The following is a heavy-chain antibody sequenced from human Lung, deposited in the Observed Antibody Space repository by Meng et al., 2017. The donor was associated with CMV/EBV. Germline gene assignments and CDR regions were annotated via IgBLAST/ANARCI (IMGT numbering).Heavy chain of an antibody. V-gene: IGHV3-30*04. J-gene: IGHJ4*02. Sequence: GGSXRLXCAASGFTFSSYAMHWVRQAPGKGLEWVAVISYDGSNKYYADSVKGRFTISRDNSKNTLYLQMNSLRAEDTAVYYCARARLRDGSHYYFDYWGQGXLVTVSS. CDR2: ISYDGSNK. D-gene: IGHD5-24*01. CDR3: ARARLRDGSHYYFDY. CDR1: GFTFSSYA.